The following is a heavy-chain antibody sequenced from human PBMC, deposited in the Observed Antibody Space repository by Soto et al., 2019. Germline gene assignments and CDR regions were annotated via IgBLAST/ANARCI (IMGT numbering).Heavy chain of an antibody. CDR3: AKVGGEADTAMVRGYYYYGMDV. CDR2: ISGSGGST. V-gene: IGHV3-23*01. J-gene: IGHJ6*02. Sequence: GGSLRLSCAASGFTFSSYAMSWVRQAPGKGLEWVSAISGSGGSTYYADSVKGRFTISRDNSKNTLYLQMNSLRAEDTAVYYCAKVGGEADTAMVRGYYYYGMDVWGQGTTVTVSS. CDR1: GFTFSSYA. D-gene: IGHD5-18*01.